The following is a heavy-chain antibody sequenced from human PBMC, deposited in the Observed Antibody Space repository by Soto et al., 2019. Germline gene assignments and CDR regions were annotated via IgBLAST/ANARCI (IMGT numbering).Heavy chain of an antibody. J-gene: IGHJ3*02. D-gene: IGHD2-15*01. CDR2: ISGDSSII. CDR3: ARDWGYCSGGTCYAAFDM. Sequence: GGSLRLSCAASGFTFSTHGMNWVRQAPGKGLEGVSFISGDSSIIHYEDSVKGRFTVTRDNAKNSLFLQMNSLRDEDTALYYCARDWGYCSGGTCYAAFDMWGQGTMVTVSS. CDR1: GFTFSTHG. V-gene: IGHV3-48*02.